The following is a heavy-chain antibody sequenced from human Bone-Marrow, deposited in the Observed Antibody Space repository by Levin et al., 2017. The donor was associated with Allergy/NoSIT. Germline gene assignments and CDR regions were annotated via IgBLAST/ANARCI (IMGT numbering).Heavy chain of an antibody. J-gene: IGHJ4*02. Sequence: GESLKISCKASGYGFTGFHMHWVRQAPGQGLEWMGRINPNSGGTDYALRFQGRVTMTSDTSISTAYLDLTRLRSDDTALYYCAREADILTGYDYWGQGTLVTVSS. D-gene: IGHD3-9*01. CDR3: AREADILTGYDY. CDR1: GYGFTGFH. CDR2: INPNSGGT. V-gene: IGHV1-2*06.